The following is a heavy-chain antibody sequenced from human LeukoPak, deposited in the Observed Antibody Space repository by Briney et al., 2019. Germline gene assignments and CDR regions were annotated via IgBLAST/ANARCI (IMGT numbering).Heavy chain of an antibody. CDR2: INDSGGST. J-gene: IGHJ2*01. CDR1: GFTFSTYA. V-gene: IGHV3-23*01. Sequence: GGSLRLSCAASGFTFSTYAMSWVCQAPGKGLEWVSGINDSGGSTYYADSVKGRFTISRDNSKNTLYLQMNSLRAEDTAVYYCAKVSNTGQLGFFDLWGRGTLVTVSS. CDR3: AKVSNTGQLGFFDL. D-gene: IGHD4-11*01.